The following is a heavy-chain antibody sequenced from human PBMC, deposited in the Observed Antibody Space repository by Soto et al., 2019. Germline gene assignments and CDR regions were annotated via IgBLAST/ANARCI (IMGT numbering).Heavy chain of an antibody. D-gene: IGHD6-13*01. V-gene: IGHV3-23*01. CDR1: GFTFSSYA. J-gene: IGHJ3*02. CDR3: AKDFGSSYPFDI. Sequence: GVSLRLSCAASGFTFSSYAMSWVRQAPGKGLEWVSAISGSCGSTYYAGSVKGRFTISRDNSKNTLYLQMNRRRAEDTAVYYCAKDFGSSYPFDIWGQGTMVTVSS. CDR2: ISGSCGST.